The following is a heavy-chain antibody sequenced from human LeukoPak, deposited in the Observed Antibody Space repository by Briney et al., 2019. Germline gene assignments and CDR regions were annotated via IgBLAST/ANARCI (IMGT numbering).Heavy chain of an antibody. CDR3: ARVPAMSDGSAWFDP. Sequence: SSETLSLTCADSGGSISSGGYSWSWIRQPPGKGLEWIGYIYHSGSTYYNPSLKSRVTISVDRSKNQFSLKLSSVTAADTAVYYCARVPAMSDGSAWFDPWGQGTLVTVSS. CDR1: GGSISSGGYS. CDR2: IYHSGST. J-gene: IGHJ5*02. V-gene: IGHV4-30-2*01. D-gene: IGHD2-2*01.